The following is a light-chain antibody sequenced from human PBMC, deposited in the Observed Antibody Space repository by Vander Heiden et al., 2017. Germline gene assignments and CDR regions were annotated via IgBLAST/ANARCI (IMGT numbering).Light chain of an antibody. V-gene: IGKV3-20*01. CDR2: GAS. J-gene: IGKJ2*01. CDR3: QQDGSSPYT. CDR1: QCVSSSY. Sequence: DIVLTQAPGTPSLSPGESTTLSCRASQCVSSSYLAWYQQEPGQAPRLLIYGASSRATGIPDRCSGSGSETDFTLTISRLEREDLAVYYCQQDGSSPYTFGQGTKLEIK.